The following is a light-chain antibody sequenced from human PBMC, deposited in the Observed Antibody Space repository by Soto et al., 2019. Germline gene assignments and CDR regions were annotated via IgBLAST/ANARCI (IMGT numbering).Light chain of an antibody. CDR2: GAS. CDR3: QQYSNSHLT. J-gene: IGKJ3*01. Sequence: EIVLTQSPGTLSLSPGERATLSCRASQSVRSSYLCWYQQKPGQAPRLLIYGASSRSTGIPDRFSGSGSGTDFSLTLSRLEREDSAVYYCQQYSNSHLTFGPWTKEDI. CDR1: QSVRSSY. V-gene: IGKV3-20*01.